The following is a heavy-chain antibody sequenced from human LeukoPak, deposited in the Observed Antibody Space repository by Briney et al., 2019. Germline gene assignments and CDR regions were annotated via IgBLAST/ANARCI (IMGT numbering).Heavy chain of an antibody. CDR2: VSANGGST. V-gene: IGHV3-23*01. CDR1: GFTFSNAR. D-gene: IGHD3-3*01. CDR3: AKDLEWLSYFDY. J-gene: IGHJ4*02. Sequence: PGGSLRLSCAASGFTFSNARMSWVRQAPGKGLEWVSSVSANGGSTYYADSVKGRFTISRDNSKNTLYLQMNSLRAEDTAVYYCAKDLEWLSYFDYWGQGTLVTVSS.